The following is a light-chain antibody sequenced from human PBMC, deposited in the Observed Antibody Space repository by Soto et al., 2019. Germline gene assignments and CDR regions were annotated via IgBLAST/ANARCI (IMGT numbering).Light chain of an antibody. V-gene: IGKV1-5*03. Sequence: DIQVTQSPSTLSASVGDRVTITCRASQSLNDWLAWYQQKPGKAPKLLIYKASGLESGVPSRFSGSGSGTEFTLTISSLQPDDFATYYCQQYNGYPWTVGQGTKVEIK. CDR3: QQYNGYPWT. CDR1: QSLNDW. J-gene: IGKJ1*01. CDR2: KAS.